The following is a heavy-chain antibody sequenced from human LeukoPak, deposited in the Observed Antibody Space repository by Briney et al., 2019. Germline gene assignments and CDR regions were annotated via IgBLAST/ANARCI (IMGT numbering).Heavy chain of an antibody. CDR1: GFTFSSFA. J-gene: IGHJ5*02. Sequence: PGGSLRLSCAASGFTFSSFAMNWVRQAPGKGLEWVSAISGSGVSTYYADSVKGRFTISRDNSKNTLYLQMNSLRAEDTAVYYCAKNYVWGSYRYPAWGQGTLVTVSS. D-gene: IGHD3-16*02. V-gene: IGHV3-23*01. CDR3: AKNYVWGSYRYPA. CDR2: ISGSGVST.